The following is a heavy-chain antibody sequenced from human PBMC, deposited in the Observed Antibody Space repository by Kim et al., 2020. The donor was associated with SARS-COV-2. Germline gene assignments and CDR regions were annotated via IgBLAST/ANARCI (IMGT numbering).Heavy chain of an antibody. V-gene: IGHV3-73*01. J-gene: IGHJ6*02. Sequence: AYAASVKGKFTISRDDSKNTAYLQMNSLKTEDTAVYYCTGPFYYYYGMDVWGQGTTVTVSS. CDR3: TGPFYYYYGMDV.